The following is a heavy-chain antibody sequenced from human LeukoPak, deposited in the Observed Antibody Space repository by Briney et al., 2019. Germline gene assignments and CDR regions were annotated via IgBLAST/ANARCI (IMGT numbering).Heavy chain of an antibody. CDR1: GGSFSGYY. CDR3: ARLRWRFDY. V-gene: IGHV4-34*01. CDR2: INHSGST. Sequence: SETLSLTCAVYGGSFSGYYWSWIRQPPGKGLEWIGEINHSGSTNYNPSLKSRVTISVDTSKNQFSLKLSSVTAADTAVYYCARLRWRFDYWGQGTLVTVSS. J-gene: IGHJ4*02. D-gene: IGHD2-15*01.